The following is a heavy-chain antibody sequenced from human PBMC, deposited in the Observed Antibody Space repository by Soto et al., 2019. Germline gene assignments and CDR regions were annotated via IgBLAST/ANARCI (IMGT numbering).Heavy chain of an antibody. CDR3: ARVRRRDWEMLQMVTYFYYGMDV. J-gene: IGHJ6*02. V-gene: IGHV3-7*01. CDR1: GFTFTFYW. CDR2: INQDGSEK. D-gene: IGHD1-26*01. Sequence: EVQLVESGGGLVQPRGSLRLSCAVSGFTFTFYWMAWVRQAPGKGLEWVANINQDGSEKYYVDSVKGRFTISRDDDKNTLYLQRNSRGAEDTAVYYCARVRRRDWEMLQMVTYFYYGMDVWGQGTTVTVSS.